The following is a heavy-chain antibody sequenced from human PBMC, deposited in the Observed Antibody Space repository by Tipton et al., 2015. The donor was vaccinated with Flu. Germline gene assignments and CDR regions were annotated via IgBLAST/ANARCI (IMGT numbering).Heavy chain of an antibody. CDR1: GFPVSTSY. J-gene: IGHJ4*02. Sequence: GSLRLSCAVSGFPVSTSYMSWVRQPPGKGLEWVSIVYDDGRTYYADSVEGRFAISRDKSKNILYLQMNSLRADDTAVYFCARDEGGTYPDWGQGTLVTVSS. CDR2: VYDDGRT. CDR3: ARDEGGTYPD. V-gene: IGHV3-53*01. D-gene: IGHD1-14*01.